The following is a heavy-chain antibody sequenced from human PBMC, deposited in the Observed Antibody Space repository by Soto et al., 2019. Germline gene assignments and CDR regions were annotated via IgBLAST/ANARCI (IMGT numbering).Heavy chain of an antibody. CDR2: INPGNGDT. V-gene: IGHV1-3*01. J-gene: IGHJ4*02. D-gene: IGHD3-22*01. CDR3: ARKDYYDSGMYYFDY. Sequence: ASVKVSCKTSGYTFNKYPIHWVRQAPGQGLEWMGWINPGNGDTGYSQKFQDRVTITRDTSASTAYMDLSSLRSEDAAVYYCARKDYYDSGMYYFDYWGQGTLVTVSS. CDR1: GYTFNKYP.